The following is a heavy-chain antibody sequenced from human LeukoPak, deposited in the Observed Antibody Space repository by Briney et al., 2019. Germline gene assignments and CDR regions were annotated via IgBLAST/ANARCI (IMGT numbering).Heavy chain of an antibody. CDR1: GFTFSSYA. CDR3: ARSSSPCDI. V-gene: IGHV3-21*01. J-gene: IGHJ3*02. CDR2: ISSSSSHI. Sequence: GGSLRLSCAASGFTFSSYAMSWVRQAPGKGLEWVSSISSSSSHIFYADSVKGRFTISRDNAKNSLYLQMNSLRAEDTAVYYCARSSSPCDIWGQGTMVTVSS.